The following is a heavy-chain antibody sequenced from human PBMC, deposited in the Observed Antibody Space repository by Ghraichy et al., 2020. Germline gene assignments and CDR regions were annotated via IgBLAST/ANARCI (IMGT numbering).Heavy chain of an antibody. J-gene: IGHJ6*02. CDR2: IYYSGST. V-gene: IGHV4-59*01. CDR1: GGSISSYY. CDR3: ARDLAEAATEYGMDV. Sequence: SETLSLTCTVSGGSISSYYWSWIRQPPGKGLEWIGYIYYSGSTNYNPSLKSRVTISVDTSKNQFSLKLSSVTAADTAVYYCARDLAEAATEYGMDVWGQGTTVTVSS. D-gene: IGHD2-15*01.